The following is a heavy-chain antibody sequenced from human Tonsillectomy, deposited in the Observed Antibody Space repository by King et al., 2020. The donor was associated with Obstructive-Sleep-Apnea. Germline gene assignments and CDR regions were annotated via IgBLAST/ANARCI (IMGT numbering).Heavy chain of an antibody. CDR3: ARQGGIRGVIKGPVDY. D-gene: IGHD3-10*01. CDR1: GGSISSSSYY. J-gene: IGHJ4*02. V-gene: IGHV4-39*01. Sequence: LQLQESGPGLVKPSETLSLTCTVSGGSISSSSYYWGWIRQPPGKGLEWIGSNYYSGSTYYNPSLKSRVTIFVDTSKNQFSLRLNSVTATDTAVFYCARQGGIRGVIKGPVDYWGQGTLVTVSS. CDR2: NYYSGST.